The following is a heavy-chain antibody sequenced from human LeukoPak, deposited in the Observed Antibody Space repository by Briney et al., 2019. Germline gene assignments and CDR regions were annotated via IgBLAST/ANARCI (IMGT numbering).Heavy chain of an antibody. CDR1: GFTLEDYA. V-gene: IGHV3-9*01. CDR3: AKSSGGRWLKSCDY. D-gene: IGHD5-24*01. J-gene: IGHJ4*02. Sequence: RRSLRLSCAASGFTLEDYAMHWVRQAPAHGLDWPSGISWNSVSIGYADSVKGRFTIARDNAKNSLYLRMNSLRAEDTALYYCAKSSGGRWLKSCDYWGQGTLVTVSS. CDR2: ISWNSVSI.